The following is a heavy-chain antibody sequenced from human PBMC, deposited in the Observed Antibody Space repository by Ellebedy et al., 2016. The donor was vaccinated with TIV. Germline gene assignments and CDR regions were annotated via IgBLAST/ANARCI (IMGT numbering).Heavy chain of an antibody. CDR1: GGSISSGGYY. V-gene: IGHV4-31*03. CDR2: IYYSGST. J-gene: IGHJ5*02. Sequence: SETLSLXCTVSGGSISSGGYYWSWIRQHPGKGLEWIGYIYYSGSTYYNPSLKSRVTISVDTSKNQFSLKLSSVTAADTAVYYCAISRRTAAQGNWFDPWGQGTLVTVSS. CDR3: AISRRTAAQGNWFDP. D-gene: IGHD6-6*01.